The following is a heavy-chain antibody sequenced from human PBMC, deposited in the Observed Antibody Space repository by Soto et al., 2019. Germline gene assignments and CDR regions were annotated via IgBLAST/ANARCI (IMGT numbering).Heavy chain of an antibody. CDR3: ARAAMIVVVNAFDI. CDR2: IYYSGST. V-gene: IGHV4-30-4*01. Sequence: SETLSLTCTVSGGSISSGDYYWSWIRQPPGKGLEWIGYIYYSGSTYYNPSLKSRVTISVDTSKNQFSLKLSSVTAADTAVYYCARAAMIVVVNAFDICGQGTMVTVSS. CDR1: GGSISSGDYY. D-gene: IGHD3-22*01. J-gene: IGHJ3*02.